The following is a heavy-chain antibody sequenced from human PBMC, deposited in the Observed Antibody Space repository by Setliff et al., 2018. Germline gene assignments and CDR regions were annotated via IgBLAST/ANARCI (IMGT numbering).Heavy chain of an antibody. V-gene: IGHV4-30-2*01. Sequence: TLSLTCAVSGGSISSGGYSWSWIRQPPGKGLEWIGYIYHSGSTYYNPSLKSRVTISVDRSKNQFSLKLSSVTAADTAVYYCAAGLGYSGYDATKGSGWYFDYWGQGTLVTVSS. D-gene: IGHD5-12*01. CDR3: AAGLGYSGYDATKGSGWYFDY. CDR2: IYHSGST. CDR1: GGSISSGGYS. J-gene: IGHJ4*02.